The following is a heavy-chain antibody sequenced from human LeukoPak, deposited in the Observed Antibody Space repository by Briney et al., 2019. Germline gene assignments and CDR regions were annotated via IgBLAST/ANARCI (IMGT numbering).Heavy chain of an antibody. V-gene: IGHV4-61*02. CDR1: GGSISSGSYY. CDR3: ARSARRRGHESRLYYFDY. D-gene: IGHD6-25*01. Sequence: SETLSLTCTVSGGSISSGSYYWSWIRQPAGKGLEWIGRIYTSGSTNYNPSLKSRVTISVDTSKNQFSLKLSSVTAADTAVYYWARSARRRGHESRLYYFDYWGQGTLVTVSS. CDR2: IYTSGST. J-gene: IGHJ4*02.